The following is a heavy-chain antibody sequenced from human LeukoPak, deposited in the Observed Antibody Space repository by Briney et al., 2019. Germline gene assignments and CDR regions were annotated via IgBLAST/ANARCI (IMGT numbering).Heavy chain of an antibody. CDR1: GFTFNTFN. CDR2: IWYDGSNK. Sequence: GGSPRLSCAASGFTFNTFNMNWVRQAPGKGLEWVAVIWYDGSNKYYADSVKGRFTISRDNSKNTLYLQMNSLRAEDTAVYYCAKGRGATSTTLYYFDYWGQGTLVTVSS. D-gene: IGHD1-26*01. J-gene: IGHJ4*02. CDR3: AKGRGATSTTLYYFDY. V-gene: IGHV3-33*06.